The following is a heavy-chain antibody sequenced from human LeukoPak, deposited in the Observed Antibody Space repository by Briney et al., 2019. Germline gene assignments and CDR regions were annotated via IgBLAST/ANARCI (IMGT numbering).Heavy chain of an antibody. CDR2: ISWDGGST. CDR3: ANFDGDSQAFHI. CDR1: GFTFDDYT. V-gene: IGHV3-43*01. J-gene: IGHJ3*02. D-gene: IGHD3-9*01. Sequence: GGSLRLSCAASGFTFDDYTMHWVRQAPGKGLEWVSLISWDGGSTYYADSVKGRFSVYRDNSNNTLYLQMNSLKTEDTAVYSCANFDGDSQAFHIWGQGTMVTVSS.